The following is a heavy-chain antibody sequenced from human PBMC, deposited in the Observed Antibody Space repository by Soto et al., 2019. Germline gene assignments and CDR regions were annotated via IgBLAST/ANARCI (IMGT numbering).Heavy chain of an antibody. Sequence: GGSLRLSCAASGFTFSSYAMHWVRQAPGKGLEWVAVISYDGSNKYYADSVRGRFTISRDNSKNTLYLQMNSLRAEDTAVYYCARHGYCSGTSCSLYYHHMEVWGKGTTVTVSS. D-gene: IGHD2-2*03. CDR1: GFTFSSYA. CDR2: ISYDGSNK. CDR3: ARHGYCSGTSCSLYYHHMEV. V-gene: IGHV3-30-3*01. J-gene: IGHJ6*03.